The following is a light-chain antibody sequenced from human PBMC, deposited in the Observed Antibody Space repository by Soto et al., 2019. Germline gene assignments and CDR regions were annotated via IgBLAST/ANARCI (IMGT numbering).Light chain of an antibody. CDR1: RSDVGSYNL. CDR2: EGS. CDR3: CSYAGSSTVV. V-gene: IGLV2-23*01. Sequence: QSALTQPASVSGSPGQSITISCTGTRSDVGSYNLVSWYQQHPGKAPKLMIYEGSKRPSGVSNRFSGSKSGNTASLTISGLQAEEEADYYCCSYAGSSTVVFGGATKLTVL. J-gene: IGLJ2*01.